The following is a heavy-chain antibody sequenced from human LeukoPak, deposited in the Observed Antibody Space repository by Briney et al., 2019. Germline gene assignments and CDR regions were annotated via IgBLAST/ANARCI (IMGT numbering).Heavy chain of an antibody. CDR2: IYYSGST. CDR1: GGSISSYY. CDR3: AREKWTFDY. J-gene: IGHJ4*02. V-gene: IGHV4-59*01. D-gene: IGHD1-26*01. Sequence: LETLSLTCTVSGGSISSYYWSWIRQPPGKGLEWIGYIYYSGSTNYNPSLKSRVTISVDTSKNQFSLKLSSVTAADTAVYYCAREKWTFDYWGQGTLVTVSS.